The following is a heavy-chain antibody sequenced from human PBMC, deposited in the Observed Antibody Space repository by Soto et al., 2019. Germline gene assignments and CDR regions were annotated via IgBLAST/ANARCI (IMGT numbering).Heavy chain of an antibody. CDR1: GGTFRSYT. V-gene: IGHV1-69*02. J-gene: IGHJ5*02. Sequence: QVQLVQSGAEVKKPGASVKVSCKASGGTFRSYTISWVRQAPGQGLEWMGRIIPILGIANYAQKFQGRVTIPASKTTSTAYMELSSLRSDDTAVYYCARVYGELGWCDPWCQGTLVTVSS. CDR2: IIPILGIA. D-gene: IGHD3-10*02. CDR3: ARVYGELGWCDP.